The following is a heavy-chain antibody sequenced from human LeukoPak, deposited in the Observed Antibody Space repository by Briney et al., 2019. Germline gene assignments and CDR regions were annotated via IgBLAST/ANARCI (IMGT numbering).Heavy chain of an antibody. J-gene: IGHJ1*01. V-gene: IGHV4-61*02. CDR2: IYTTGLT. CDR1: GDTISSGSYY. D-gene: IGHD2-21*01. CDR3: ARAAAIVRYFHN. Sequence: SETLSLTCTVSGDTISSGSYYWTWLRQPAGKGLEWIGRIYTTGLTNYSPSLRSRVTISIDTSRNQFSLKSTSVTAADTAVYYCARAAAIVRYFHNWGQGTLVTVSS.